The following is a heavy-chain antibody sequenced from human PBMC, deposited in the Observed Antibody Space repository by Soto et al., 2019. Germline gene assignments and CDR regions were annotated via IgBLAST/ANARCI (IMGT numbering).Heavy chain of an antibody. J-gene: IGHJ4*02. CDR1: GFTFSSYA. CDR3: ARDFREANKQTYLSYYFDY. CDR2: ISYDGSNK. D-gene: IGHD1-26*01. Sequence: GGSLRLSCAASGFTFSSYAMHWVRQAPGKGLEWVAVISYDGSNKYYADSVKGRFTISRDNSKNTLYLQMNSLRAEDTAVYYCARDFREANKQTYLSYYFDYWGQGTLVTVSS. V-gene: IGHV3-30-3*01.